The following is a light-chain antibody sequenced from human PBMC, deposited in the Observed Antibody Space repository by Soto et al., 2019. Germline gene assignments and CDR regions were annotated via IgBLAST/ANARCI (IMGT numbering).Light chain of an antibody. J-gene: IGKJ1*01. V-gene: IGKV1-17*02. CDR1: QDIRND. CDR2: QAS. Sequence: SQMTQSPSSLSASVGDRVTITCRASQDIRNDLAWYQQKPGKAPKLLIYQASNLQSGVPPRFSGGGFGTEFTLTISNLQPEDFAMYYCQQYNSHWSWTFGQGTKVDIK. CDR3: QQYNSHWSWT.